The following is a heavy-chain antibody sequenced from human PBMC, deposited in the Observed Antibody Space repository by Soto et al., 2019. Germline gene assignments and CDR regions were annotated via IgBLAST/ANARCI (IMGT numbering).Heavy chain of an antibody. D-gene: IGHD3-3*01. Sequence: GESLKISCKGSGYSFTSYWISWVRQMPGKGLEWMGRIDPSDSYTNYSPSFQGHVTISADKSISTAYLQWSSLKASDTAMYYCARQLRVLRSLEWSKTEDYYYYGMDVWGQGTTVTVSS. CDR3: ARQLRVLRSLEWSKTEDYYYYGMDV. J-gene: IGHJ6*02. V-gene: IGHV5-10-1*01. CDR1: GYSFTSYW. CDR2: IDPSDSYT.